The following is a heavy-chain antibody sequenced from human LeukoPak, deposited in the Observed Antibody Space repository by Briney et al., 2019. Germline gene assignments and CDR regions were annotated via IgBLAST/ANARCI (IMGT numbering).Heavy chain of an antibody. Sequence: GGSLRLSCAASGFTFSSYSMNWVRQAPGKGLEWVSSISSSSSYIYYADPVKGRFTISRDNAKNSLYLQMNSLRAEDTAVYYCASLGYCSSTSCQGVAFDIWGQGTMVTVSS. CDR3: ASLGYCSSTSCQGVAFDI. D-gene: IGHD2-2*01. CDR1: GFTFSSYS. J-gene: IGHJ3*02. V-gene: IGHV3-21*01. CDR2: ISSSSSYI.